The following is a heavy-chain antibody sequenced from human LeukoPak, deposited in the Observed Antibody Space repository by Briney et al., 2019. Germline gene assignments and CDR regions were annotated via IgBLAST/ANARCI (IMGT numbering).Heavy chain of an antibody. CDR1: GGTFSSYA. D-gene: IGHD3-3*01. J-gene: IGHJ4*02. Sequence: SVKVSCKASGGTFSSYAISWARQAPGQGLEWMGGIIPIFGTANYAQKFQGRVTITADESTSTAYMELSSLRSEDTAVYYCARRTIFGVANQETFDYWGQGTLVTVSS. V-gene: IGHV1-69*01. CDR2: IIPIFGTA. CDR3: ARRTIFGVANQETFDY.